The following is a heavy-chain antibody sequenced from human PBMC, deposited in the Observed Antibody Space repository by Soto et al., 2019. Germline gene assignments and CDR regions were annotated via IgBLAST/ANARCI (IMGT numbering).Heavy chain of an antibody. CDR2: IYYSGST. Sequence: QVQLQESGPGLVKPSQTLSLTCTVSGGSISSGGYYWSWIRQHPGKGLEWIGYIYYSGSTYYNPSRKSRVTISVDTSKNQCSLKLSSVTAADTAVYYCARSGYSYGPNPLLYWGQGTLVTVSS. CDR3: ARSGYSYGPNPLLY. CDR1: GGSISSGGYY. J-gene: IGHJ4*02. D-gene: IGHD5-18*01. V-gene: IGHV4-31*03.